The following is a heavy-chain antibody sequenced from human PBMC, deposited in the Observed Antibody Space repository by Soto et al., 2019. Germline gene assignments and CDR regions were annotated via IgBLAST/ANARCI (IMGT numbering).Heavy chain of an antibody. J-gene: IGHJ6*02. CDR1: GGSFSGYY. D-gene: IGHD3-10*01. V-gene: IGHV4-34*01. CDR2: INHSGST. Sequence: SETLSLTCAVYGGSFSGYYCSWIRQPPGKGLEWIGEINHSGSTSYNPSLKSRVTISVDTSKNQFSLKLSSATAADTAVYYCARDDRDGSGSYYYYYGMDVWGQGTTVTVSS. CDR3: ARDDRDGSGSYYYYYGMDV.